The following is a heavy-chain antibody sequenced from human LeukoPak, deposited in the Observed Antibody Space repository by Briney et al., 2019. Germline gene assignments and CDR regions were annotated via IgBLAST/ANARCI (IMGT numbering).Heavy chain of an antibody. CDR2: IHHSGTT. Sequence: SETLSLTCGVSGYSINSGHYWGWIRQPPGKGLGWIGSIHHSGTTYYNPSLKSRVTISGDTSKNQFSLKLTSVTATDTAVYYCARAAAADPKNWFDPWGQGTLVTVSS. V-gene: IGHV4-38-2*01. D-gene: IGHD6-13*01. CDR1: GYSINSGHY. J-gene: IGHJ5*02. CDR3: ARAAAADPKNWFDP.